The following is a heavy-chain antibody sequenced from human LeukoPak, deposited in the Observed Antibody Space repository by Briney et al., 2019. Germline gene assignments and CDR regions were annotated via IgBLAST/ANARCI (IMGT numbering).Heavy chain of an antibody. J-gene: IGHJ4*02. D-gene: IGHD6-13*01. CDR1: GFTFSSYA. CDR3: ARGMTPGIAAANPFDY. Sequence: GGSLRLSCAASGFTFSSYAMHWVRQAPGKGLEWVAVISYDGSNKYYADSVKGRFTISRDNSKNTLYLQMNSLGAEDTAVYYCARGMTPGIAAANPFDYWGQGTLVTVSS. CDR2: ISYDGSNK. V-gene: IGHV3-30-3*01.